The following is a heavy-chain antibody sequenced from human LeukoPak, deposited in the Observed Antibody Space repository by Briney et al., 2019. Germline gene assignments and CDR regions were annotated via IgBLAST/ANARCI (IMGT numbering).Heavy chain of an antibody. V-gene: IGHV4-59*12. CDR2: IYYSGST. J-gene: IGHJ4*02. CDR3: ASYGTYYDFWSGYYTHFDY. D-gene: IGHD3-3*01. CDR1: GGSISSYY. Sequence: SETLSLTCTVSGGSISSYYWNWIRQPPGKGLEWIGYIYYSGSTNYNPSLKSRVSISVDTSKNQFSLKLSSVTAADTAVYYCASYGTYYDFWSGYYTHFDYWGQGTLVTVSS.